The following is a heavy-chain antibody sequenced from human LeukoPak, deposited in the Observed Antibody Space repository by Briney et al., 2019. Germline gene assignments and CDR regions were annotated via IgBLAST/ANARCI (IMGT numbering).Heavy chain of an antibody. J-gene: IGHJ4*02. CDR2: IYYSGST. Sequence: SETLSLTCTVSGGSISSSSYYWGWIRQPPGKGLEWIGSIYYSGSTYYNPSLKSRVTISVDTSKNQFSLKLSSVTAADTAVYYCARGSPFDYWGQGTLVTVSS. D-gene: IGHD2-15*01. CDR1: GGSISSSSYY. CDR3: ARGSPFDY. V-gene: IGHV4-39*01.